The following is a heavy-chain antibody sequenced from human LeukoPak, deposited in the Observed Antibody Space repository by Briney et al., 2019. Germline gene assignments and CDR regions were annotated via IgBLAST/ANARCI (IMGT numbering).Heavy chain of an antibody. CDR3: VKDPRDTYGTNWFVS. CDR2: ISGDGTTT. CDR1: GFTFSNDW. D-gene: IGHD2-21*01. Sequence: GGSLRLSCAVSGFTFSNDWMHWVRQAPGKGLLWVSRISGDGTTTNYAASVKGRLTISRDNAKNMLYLQMDSLRAEDTAVYYCVKDPRDTYGTNWFVSWGQGTLLIVSS. J-gene: IGHJ5*01. V-gene: IGHV3-74*01.